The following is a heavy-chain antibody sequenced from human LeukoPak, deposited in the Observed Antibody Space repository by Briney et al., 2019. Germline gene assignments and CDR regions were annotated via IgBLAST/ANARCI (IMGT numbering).Heavy chain of an antibody. J-gene: IGHJ6*02. D-gene: IGHD2-15*01. V-gene: IGHV1-2*04. Sequence: GASVKVSCKASGYTFTNHDINWVRQATGQGLEWLGWMNPNSGGTNYAQKFQGWVTMTRDTSISTAYMELSRLRSDDTAVYYCARDVVGRGYCSGGTCFPDYYGMDVWGQGTTVTVSS. CDR2: MNPNSGGT. CDR1: GYTFTNHD. CDR3: ARDVVGRGYCSGGTCFPDYYGMDV.